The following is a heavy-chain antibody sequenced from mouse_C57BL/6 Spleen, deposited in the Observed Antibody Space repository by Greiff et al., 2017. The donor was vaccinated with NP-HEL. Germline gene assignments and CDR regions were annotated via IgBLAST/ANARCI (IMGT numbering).Heavy chain of an antibody. V-gene: IGHV1-81*01. J-gene: IGHJ4*01. CDR2: IYPRSGNT. Sequence: QVQLQQSGAELARPGASVKLSCKASGYTFTSYGISWVKQRPGQGLEWIGEIYPRSGNTYYNEKFKGKATLTADKSSSTAYMELRSLTSEDSAVYFCASPLREYYAMDYWGQGTSVTVSS. CDR3: ASPLREYYAMDY. D-gene: IGHD1-1*01. CDR1: GYTFTSYG.